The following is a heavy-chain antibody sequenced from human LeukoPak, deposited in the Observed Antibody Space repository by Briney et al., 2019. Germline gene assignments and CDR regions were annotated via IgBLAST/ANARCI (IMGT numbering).Heavy chain of an antibody. CDR3: ARGLGAHSPDYDYVWGSYRYTGGFDY. V-gene: IGHV4-30-2*01. CDR1: GGSISSGGYY. D-gene: IGHD3-16*02. CDR2: INHRGST. J-gene: IGHJ4*02. Sequence: SQTLSLTCAVSGGSISSGGYYWSWIRQPPGKGLEWIGEINHRGSTNYNPSLKSRVTISVDTSKNQFSLKLSSVTAADTAVYFCARGLGAHSPDYDYVWGSYRYTGGFDYWGQGTLVTVSS.